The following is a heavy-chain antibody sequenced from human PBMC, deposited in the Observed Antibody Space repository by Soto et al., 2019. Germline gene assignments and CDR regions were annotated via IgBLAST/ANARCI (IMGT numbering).Heavy chain of an antibody. D-gene: IGHD4-17*01. CDR1: RYTFTSFG. V-gene: IGHV1-18*01. J-gene: IGHJ4*02. CDR2: VNPYDGNT. CDR3: ARGSRAIATVTLIDY. Sequence: QVQLEQSGPEVRKTGTSVKVSCKASRYTFTSFGMSWVRQAPGRGLEWMGWVNPYDGNTDTARIFQARFRMTTDISTNTAYMELRSLTSDDTAIYYCARGSRAIATVTLIDYWGPGTLVTVSS.